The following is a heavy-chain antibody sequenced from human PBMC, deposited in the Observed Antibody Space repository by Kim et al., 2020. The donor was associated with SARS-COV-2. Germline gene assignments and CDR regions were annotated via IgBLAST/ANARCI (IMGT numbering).Heavy chain of an antibody. CDR2: ISAPNGNT. CDR1: GFSFGSHG. V-gene: IGHV1-18*01. J-gene: IGHJ2*01. Sequence: ASVKVSCTASGFSFGSHGFSWMRQAPGQGLEYMGWISAPNGNTNYAQKFQGRVTMTTDTSTGTTYMELRSLRFDDTALYYCARKYSGSWYFDLWGHSTLVTVS. D-gene: IGHD5-18*01. CDR3: ARKYSGSWYFDL.